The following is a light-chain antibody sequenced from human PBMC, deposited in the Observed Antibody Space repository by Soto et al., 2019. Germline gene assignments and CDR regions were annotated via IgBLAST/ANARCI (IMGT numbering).Light chain of an antibody. CDR2: DAS. CDR1: QSIGSY. J-gene: IGKJ4*01. CDR3: QQYNNWPLT. Sequence: EIVLTQSPATLSLSLGERATLSCRASQSIGSYLAWYQHKLGQPPRLLIYDASNRATGIPVRFSGSGSGTDFTLTISSLEPEDFAVYYCQQYNNWPLTFGGGTKVEIK. V-gene: IGKV3-11*01.